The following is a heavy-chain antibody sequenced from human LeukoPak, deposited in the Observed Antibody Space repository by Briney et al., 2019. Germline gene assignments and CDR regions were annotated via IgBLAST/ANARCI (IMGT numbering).Heavy chain of an antibody. CDR1: GFTFSSYD. J-gene: IGHJ4*02. CDR2: IGTAGDT. CDR3: VAATSLGLFDY. V-gene: IGHV3-13*01. D-gene: IGHD2-15*01. Sequence: PGGSLRLSCAASGFTFSSYDMHWVRQATGKGLEWVSAIGTAGDTYYPGSVKGRFTISRENAKNSLYLQMSSLRAGDTAVYYCVAATSLGLFDYWGQGTLVTVSS.